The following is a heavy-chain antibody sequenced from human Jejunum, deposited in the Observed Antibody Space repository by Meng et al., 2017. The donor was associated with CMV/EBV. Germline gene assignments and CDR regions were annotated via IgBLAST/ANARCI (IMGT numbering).Heavy chain of an antibody. J-gene: IGHJ4*02. CDR2: LSNDGSTK. V-gene: IGHV3-30-3*01. Sequence: SRDTLINYPMHWVRQAPGKGLEWVASLSNDGSTKYLADSVRGQFSMSRDISKNTVYLHMNNLRGEDTAVYYCAREKRFTNYFDSWGRGTLVTVSS. CDR1: RDTLINYP. CDR3: AREKRFTNYFDS.